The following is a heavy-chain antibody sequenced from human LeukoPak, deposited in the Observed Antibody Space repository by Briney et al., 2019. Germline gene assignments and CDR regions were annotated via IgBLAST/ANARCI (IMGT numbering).Heavy chain of an antibody. D-gene: IGHD4-17*01. Sequence: PSETLSLTCIVSGGSISSSIYYWGWIRQPPGKGLEWIGSIFYSGSTYYNPSLKSRVTISVDTSKNQLSLKLSSVTAADTAVYYCAREASTVIHFDYWGQGTPVTVSS. V-gene: IGHV4-39*07. CDR1: GGSISSSIYY. CDR3: AREASTVIHFDY. J-gene: IGHJ4*02. CDR2: IFYSGST.